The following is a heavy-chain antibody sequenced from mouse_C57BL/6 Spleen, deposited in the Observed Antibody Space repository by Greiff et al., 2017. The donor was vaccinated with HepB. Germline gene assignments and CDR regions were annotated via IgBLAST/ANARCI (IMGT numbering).Heavy chain of an antibody. CDR2: IYPRSGNT. V-gene: IGHV1-81*01. CDR3: ARCGDYSGSSPAWFAY. Sequence: QVQLQQSGAELARPGASVKLSCKASGYTFTSYGISWVKQRTGQGLEWIGEIYPRSGNTYYNEKFKGKATLTADKSSSTAYMQLRSLTSEDSAVYFCARCGDYSGSSPAWFAYWGQGTLVTVSA. J-gene: IGHJ3*01. CDR1: GYTFTSYG. D-gene: IGHD1-1*01.